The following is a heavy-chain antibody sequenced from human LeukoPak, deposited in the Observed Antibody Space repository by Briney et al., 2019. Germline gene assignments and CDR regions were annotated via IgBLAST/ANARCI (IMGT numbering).Heavy chain of an antibody. J-gene: IGHJ6*03. CDR3: AKGSEELLFTRDHYMHV. V-gene: IGHV3-30*04. CDR1: GFTFSSYA. D-gene: IGHD2-21*02. CDR2: ISYDGSNK. Sequence: GGSLRLSCAASGFTFSSYAMHWVRQAPGKGLEWVAVISYDGSNKYYADSVKGRFTISRDNSKNTLYLQMNSLRAGDTAVYYCAKGSEELLFTRDHYMHVWGKGTTVTMSS.